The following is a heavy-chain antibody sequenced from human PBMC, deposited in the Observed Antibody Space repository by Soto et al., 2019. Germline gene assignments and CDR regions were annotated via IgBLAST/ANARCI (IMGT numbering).Heavy chain of an antibody. J-gene: IGHJ4*02. D-gene: IGHD1-1*01. CDR1: GYTFTSYG. Sequence: QVHLVQSGAEVKKPGASVKVSCKASGYTFTSYGITWVRQAPGQGLEWMGWISAHNGNTDYAQKLQGRVIVTRDTSTITAYMELRSLISDDTAGYYCARGRYGDYWGQGALVTVSS. CDR2: ISAHNGNT. CDR3: ARGRYGDY. V-gene: IGHV1-18*01.